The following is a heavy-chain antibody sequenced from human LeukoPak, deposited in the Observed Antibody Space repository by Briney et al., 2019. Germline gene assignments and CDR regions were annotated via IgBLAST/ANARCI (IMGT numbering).Heavy chain of an antibody. CDR2: MNPNSGNT. Sequence: ASVKVSCKASGYTFTSYDINWVRQATGQGLEWMGWMNPNSGNTGYAQKFQGRVTITRNTSISTAYMELSSLRSEDTAVYYCARRAGRYYWFDPWGQGTLVTVSS. V-gene: IGHV1-8*03. CDR1: GYTFTSYD. D-gene: IGHD3-9*01. CDR3: ARRAGRYYWFDP. J-gene: IGHJ5*02.